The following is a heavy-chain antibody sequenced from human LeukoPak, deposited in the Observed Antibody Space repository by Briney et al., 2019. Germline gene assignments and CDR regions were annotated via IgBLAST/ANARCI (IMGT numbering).Heavy chain of an antibody. Sequence: ASVKVSCKASGYXFTGYYMHWVRQAPGQGLKWMGWINPNSGGTNYAQKFQGRVTMTRDTSISTAYMDLSSLKSDDTAVYYCARAGYCSSTSCSYYYYGMDVWGQGTTVTVSS. CDR3: ARAGYCSSTSCSYYYYGMDV. D-gene: IGHD2-2*01. V-gene: IGHV1-2*02. J-gene: IGHJ6*02. CDR2: INPNSGGT. CDR1: GYXFTGYY.